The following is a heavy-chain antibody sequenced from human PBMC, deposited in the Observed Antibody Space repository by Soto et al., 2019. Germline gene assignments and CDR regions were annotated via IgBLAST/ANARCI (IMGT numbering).Heavy chain of an antibody. V-gene: IGHV3-23*01. CDR1: GFTFSSHA. J-gene: IGHJ6*02. CDR2: ISGSGGST. CDR3: AKARNDFWSGYPQLYGMDV. Sequence: GGSLRLSCAASGFTFSSHAMSWVRQAPGKGLEWVSAISGSGGSTYYADSVKGRFTISRYNSKNTLYLQMNSLRAEDMAVYYCAKARNDFWSGYPQLYGMDVWGQGTTVTVSS. D-gene: IGHD3-3*01.